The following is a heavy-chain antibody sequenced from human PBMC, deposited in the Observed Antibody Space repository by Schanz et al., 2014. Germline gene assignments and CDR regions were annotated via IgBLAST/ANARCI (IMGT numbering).Heavy chain of an antibody. D-gene: IGHD3-10*01. V-gene: IGHV3-23*01. CDR3: VREENYPSFLGYYYYMDV. Sequence: VQLLQSGGALVQPGGSLRLSCSASGFTFSTYAMSWARQTPGKGLEWVSYISGSSSTKYYADSVKGRFTISRDNSKSMLFLEMSSLRVEDTAVYYCVREENYPSFLGYYYYMDVWGKGTSVNVSS. CDR2: ISGSSSTK. CDR1: GFTFSTYA. J-gene: IGHJ6*03.